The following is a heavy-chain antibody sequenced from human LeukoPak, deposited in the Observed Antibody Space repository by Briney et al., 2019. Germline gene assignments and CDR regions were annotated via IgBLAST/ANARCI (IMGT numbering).Heavy chain of an antibody. J-gene: IGHJ4*02. CDR2: ISSSGGST. CDR1: GFTFSSYA. CDR3: AKGLRGVIYP. D-gene: IGHD3-10*01. V-gene: IGHV3-23*01. Sequence: PGGSLRLSCAASGFTFSSYAMSWVRQAPGKGLEWVSVISSSGGSTSYADSVKGRFTISRDDSKNTLYLQMNSLRAEDTAVYYCAKGLRGVIYPWGQGTLVTVSS.